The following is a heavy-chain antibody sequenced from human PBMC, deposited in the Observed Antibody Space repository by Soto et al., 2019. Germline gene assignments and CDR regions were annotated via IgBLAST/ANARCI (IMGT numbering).Heavy chain of an antibody. D-gene: IGHD3-22*01. Sequence: PWGSLRLSCAASGFTFRRNNMNWFRQAPGKGLEWVASISSSGDYLYYADSVKGRFIISRDNFQNSLFLQMNNLRADDTAVYYCARGVDDEDGAAAPWLFFENWGQGTQVTVAS. CDR3: ARGVDDEDGAAAPWLFFEN. CDR2: ISSSGDYL. J-gene: IGHJ4*02. V-gene: IGHV3-21*01. CDR1: GFTFRRNN.